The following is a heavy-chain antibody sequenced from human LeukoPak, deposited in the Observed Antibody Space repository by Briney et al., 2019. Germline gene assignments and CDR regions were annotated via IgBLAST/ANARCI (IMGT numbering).Heavy chain of an antibody. D-gene: IGHD3-3*01. CDR1: GYTFTGYY. J-gene: IGHJ4*02. CDR3: ARGGYYDFWSGFLYYFDY. Sequence: ASVKVSCKASGYTFTGYYMHWVRQAPGQGLEWMGWINPNSGGTNYAQKFQGRVTMTRDTSISTAYMELSRLRSDDTAVYYCARGGYYDFWSGFLYYFDYWGQGTLVTVSS. V-gene: IGHV1-2*02. CDR2: INPNSGGT.